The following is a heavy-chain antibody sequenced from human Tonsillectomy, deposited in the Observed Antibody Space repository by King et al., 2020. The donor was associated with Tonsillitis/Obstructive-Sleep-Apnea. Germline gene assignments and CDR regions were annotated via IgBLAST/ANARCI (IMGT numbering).Heavy chain of an antibody. D-gene: IGHD6-6*01. V-gene: IGHV3-30*01. Sequence: VQLVESGGGVVQPGRSLRLSCAASGFTFSSYTMHGVRQAPGKGLEWVAVISYDGSNTYYADSVKGQFTISRDDSKNTLHLQMNSLRAEDTAVYYCARDLEAWTEYSSSYFDYWGQGTLVTVSS. CDR1: GFTFSSYT. CDR2: ISYDGSNT. J-gene: IGHJ4*02. CDR3: ARDLEAWTEYSSSYFDY.